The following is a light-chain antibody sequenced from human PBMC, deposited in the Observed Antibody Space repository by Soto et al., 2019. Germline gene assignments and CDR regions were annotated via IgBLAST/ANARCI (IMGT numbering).Light chain of an antibody. J-gene: IGLJ1*01. CDR2: DVG. V-gene: IGLV2-14*03. CDR3: SSYTAFTTYV. Sequence: QSALTQPASVSGSPGQSITTSCTGTNSDVGAYSYVSWYQQYPGKAPKLLIYDVGARPSGISDRFSGSKSGNTASLTISGLQAEDEADYYCSSYTAFTTYVFGSGTKLTVL. CDR1: NSDVGAYSY.